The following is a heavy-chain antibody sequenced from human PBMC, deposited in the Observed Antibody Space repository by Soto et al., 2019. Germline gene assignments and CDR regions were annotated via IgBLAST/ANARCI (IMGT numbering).Heavy chain of an antibody. D-gene: IGHD6-13*01. CDR2: IYSGGST. V-gene: IGHV3-53*01. Sequence: AASIHLSCAASGFTVSSNYMSWVRQATGKGLEWVSVIYSGGSTYYADAVKGRFTISRDNSKNTLYLQMNSLRAEDTAVYYCAREGPGGQQLAPFDYWGQGTLVTVSS. CDR3: AREGPGGQQLAPFDY. CDR1: GFTVSSNY. J-gene: IGHJ4*02.